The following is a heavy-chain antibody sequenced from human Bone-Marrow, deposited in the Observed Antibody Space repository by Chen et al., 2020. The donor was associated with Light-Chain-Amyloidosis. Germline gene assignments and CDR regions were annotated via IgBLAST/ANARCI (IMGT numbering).Heavy chain of an antibody. CDR3: ARCNIMVRGALERYFDL. J-gene: IGHJ2*01. CDR1: GYTFTNYD. D-gene: IGHD3-10*01. V-gene: IGHV1-8*01. Sequence: QVQLVQSGAEVKKPGASVKVSCKASGYTFTNYDVNWLRQAPGQGPEWMAWMNPNSGNTGYAQKFQGRVTLTRDTSISTAYMELSSLTSWDTAVYYCARCNIMVRGALERYFDLWGRGTLVTVSS. CDR2: MNPNSGNT.